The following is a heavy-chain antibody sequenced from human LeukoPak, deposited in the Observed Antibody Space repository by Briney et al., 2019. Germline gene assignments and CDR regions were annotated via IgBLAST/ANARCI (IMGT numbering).Heavy chain of an antibody. D-gene: IGHD2-15*01. Sequence: KPSVTLSLTCSVSGGSVSSASFYWSWIRQPPGKGLEWIRYIYYSGSTNYNPSLTSRVTISPDTSKNQFSLRLSSVTAADTAMYYCARDPGYCSGGSCGNFDSWGQGTLVTVSS. CDR3: ARDPGYCSGGSCGNFDS. V-gene: IGHV4-61*01. CDR2: IYYSGST. J-gene: IGHJ4*02. CDR1: GGSVSSASFY.